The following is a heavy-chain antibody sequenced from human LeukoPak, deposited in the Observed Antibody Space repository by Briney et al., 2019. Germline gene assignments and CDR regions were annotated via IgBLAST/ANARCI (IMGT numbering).Heavy chain of an antibody. CDR2: IYHSGST. J-gene: IGHJ6*02. V-gene: IGHV4-30-2*01. D-gene: IGHD3-10*01. CDR1: GGSISSGGYS. CDR3: ARVLYYGSGSYGMDV. Sequence: SQTLSLTCAVPGGSISSGGYSWSWIRQPPGKGLEWIGYIYHSGSTYYNPSLKSRVTISVDRSKNQFSLKLSSVTAADTAVYYCARVLYYGSGSYGMDVWGQGTTVTVSS.